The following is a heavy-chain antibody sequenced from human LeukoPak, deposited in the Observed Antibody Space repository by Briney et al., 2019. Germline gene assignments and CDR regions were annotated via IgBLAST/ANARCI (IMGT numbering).Heavy chain of an antibody. CDR2: ISVSSGGT. Sequence: GASVKISCKASGYTFSNYALSWVRHTPLHGLEWLGWISVSSGGTVSPQTLQGRVTLTTDTSTSTGYMELRSLGSDDTAVYYCARAWELWDWGQGTLVTVSS. V-gene: IGHV1-18*04. D-gene: IGHD1-26*01. CDR1: GYTFSNYA. J-gene: IGHJ4*02. CDR3: ARAWELWD.